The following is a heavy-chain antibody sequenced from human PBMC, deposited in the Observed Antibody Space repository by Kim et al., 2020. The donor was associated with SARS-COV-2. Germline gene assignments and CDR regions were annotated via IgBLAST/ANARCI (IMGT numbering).Heavy chain of an antibody. J-gene: IGHJ6*03. D-gene: IGHD6-13*01. CDR3: ARLGWGYSSSWFGYYYYMDV. CDR2: MNPNSGNT. CDR1: GYTFTSYD. V-gene: IGHV1-8*01. Sequence: ASVKVSCKASGYTFTSYDINWVRQATGQGLEWMGWMNPNSGNTGYAQKFQGRVTMTRNTSISTAYMELSSLRSDDTAVYYCARLGWGYSSSWFGYYYYMDVWGKGNTVTVSS.